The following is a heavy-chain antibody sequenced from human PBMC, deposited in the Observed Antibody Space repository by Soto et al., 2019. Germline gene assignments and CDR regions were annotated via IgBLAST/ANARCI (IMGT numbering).Heavy chain of an antibody. CDR1: GFTFSSYG. V-gene: IGHV3-30*18. Sequence: ESGGGVVQPGRSLRLSCAASGFTFSSYGMHWVRQAPGKGLEWVAVISYDGSNKYYADSVKGRFTISRDNSKNTLYLQMNSLRAEDTAVYYCAKEVDAFDIWGQGTMVTVSS. CDR3: AKEVDAFDI. CDR2: ISYDGSNK. J-gene: IGHJ3*02.